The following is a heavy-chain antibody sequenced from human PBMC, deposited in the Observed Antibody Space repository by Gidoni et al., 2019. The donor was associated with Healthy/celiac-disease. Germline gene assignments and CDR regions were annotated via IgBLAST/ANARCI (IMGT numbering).Heavy chain of an antibody. J-gene: IGHJ6*02. Sequence: EVQLVESGGGWVQPGGSMRLSCAASGVTCSSSEMNWVRQATGKGLDWVSYISSSGSTIYYADSVKGRFTISRDNAKNSLYLQMNSLRAEDTAVYYCARDRRSTTYYGMDVWGQGTTVTVSS. V-gene: IGHV3-48*03. D-gene: IGHD1-26*01. CDR1: GVTCSSSE. CDR3: ARDRRSTTYYGMDV. CDR2: ISSSGSTI.